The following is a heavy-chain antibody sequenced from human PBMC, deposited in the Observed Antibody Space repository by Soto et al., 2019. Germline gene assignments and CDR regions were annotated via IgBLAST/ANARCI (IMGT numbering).Heavy chain of an antibody. Sequence: GGSLRLSCAASGFTFSSYGMHWVRQAPGKGLEWVAVIWYDGSNKYYADSVKGRFTISRDNSKNTLYLQMNSLRAEDTAVYYCARDFLPLLVSAAGWPNWFDPWGQGTLVTVSS. CDR1: GFTFSSYG. J-gene: IGHJ5*02. CDR2: IWYDGSNK. V-gene: IGHV3-33*01. CDR3: ARDFLPLLVSAAGWPNWFDP. D-gene: IGHD3-10*01.